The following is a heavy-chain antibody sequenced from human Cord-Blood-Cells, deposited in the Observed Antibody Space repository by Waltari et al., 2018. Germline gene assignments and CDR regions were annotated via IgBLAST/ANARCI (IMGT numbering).Heavy chain of an antibody. Sequence: EVQLVESGGGLVKPGGSLRLSCAASGFTFSSYSMNWVRQAPGKGLEWVSSISSSSSYIYYADSVKGRFTISRYNAKNSLYLQMNSLRAEDTAVYYCARAPAVHLYYYMDVWGKGTTVTVSS. V-gene: IGHV3-21*01. CDR1: GFTFSSYS. CDR2: ISSSSSYI. J-gene: IGHJ6*03. CDR3: ARAPAVHLYYYMDV. D-gene: IGHD6-13*01.